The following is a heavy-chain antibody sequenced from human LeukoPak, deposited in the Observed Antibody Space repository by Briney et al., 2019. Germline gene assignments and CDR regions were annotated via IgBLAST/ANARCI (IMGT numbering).Heavy chain of an antibody. CDR1: GGSFSGYY. CDR3: ARDIGSGSYYVPLSFDY. J-gene: IGHJ4*02. CDR2: INHSGST. Sequence: PSETLSLTCAVYGGSFSGYYWSWIRHPPGKGLEWIGEINHSGSTNYNPSLKSRVAISVDTSKKQFSLKLSSVTAADTAVYYCARDIGSGSYYVPLSFDYWGQGTLVTVSS. V-gene: IGHV4-34*01. D-gene: IGHD3-10*01.